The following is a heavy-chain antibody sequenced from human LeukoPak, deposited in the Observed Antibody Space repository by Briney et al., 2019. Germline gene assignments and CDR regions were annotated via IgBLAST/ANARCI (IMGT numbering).Heavy chain of an antibody. D-gene: IGHD1-26*01. J-gene: IGHJ4*02. CDR2: TNPDGTQK. Sequence: PGGSLRLSCAASGFTFSSYEMNWVRQTPGKGLEWVAHTNPDGTQKYYVDSMEGRFTISRDNAQNSLYLQMDSLRAEDTALYYCARATRWSFDSWGLGSLVTVSS. CDR3: ARATRWSFDS. V-gene: IGHV3-7*04. CDR1: GFTFSSYE.